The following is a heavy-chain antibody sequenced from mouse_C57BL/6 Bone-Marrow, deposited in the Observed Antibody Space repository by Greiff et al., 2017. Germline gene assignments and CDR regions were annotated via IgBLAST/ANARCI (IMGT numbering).Heavy chain of an antibody. Sequence: VQLQQSGTVLARPGASVKMSCKTSGYTFTSYWMHWVKQRPGQGLEWIGAIYPGNSDTSYNQKFKGKDKLTAVTSASTAYMELSSLTNEDSAVYYCTRDDYDGWFAYWGQGTLVTVSA. V-gene: IGHV1-5*01. D-gene: IGHD2-4*01. CDR2: IYPGNSDT. CDR3: TRDDYDGWFAY. J-gene: IGHJ3*01. CDR1: GYTFTSYW.